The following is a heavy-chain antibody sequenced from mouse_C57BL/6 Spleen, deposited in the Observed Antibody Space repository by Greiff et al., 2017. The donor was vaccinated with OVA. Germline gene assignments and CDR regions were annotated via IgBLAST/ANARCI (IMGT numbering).Heavy chain of an antibody. CDR2: IYPGSGNT. J-gene: IGHJ4*01. CDR3: ARQKGGYYEDYAMDY. Sequence: VQLQQSGPELVKPGASVKISCKASGYSFTSYYIHWVKQRPGQGLEWIGWIYPGSGNTKYNEKFKGKATLTADTSSSTAYMQLSRLTSEDSAVYYCARQKGGYYEDYAMDYWGQGTSVTVSS. CDR1: GYSFTSYY. V-gene: IGHV1-66*01. D-gene: IGHD2-3*01.